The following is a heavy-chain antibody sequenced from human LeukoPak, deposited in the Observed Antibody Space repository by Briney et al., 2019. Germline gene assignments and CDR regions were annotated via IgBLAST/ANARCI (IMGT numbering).Heavy chain of an antibody. CDR1: GFTFSSYA. CDR2: ISGSGGST. CDR3: TYDSSGYDAFDI. J-gene: IGHJ3*02. D-gene: IGHD3-22*01. V-gene: IGHV3-23*01. Sequence: GSLRLSCAASGFTFSSYAMSWVRQAPGKGLEWVSAISGSGGSTYYADSVKGRFTISRDNSKNTLYLQMNSLRAEDTAVYYCTYDSSGYDAFDIWGQGTMVTVSS.